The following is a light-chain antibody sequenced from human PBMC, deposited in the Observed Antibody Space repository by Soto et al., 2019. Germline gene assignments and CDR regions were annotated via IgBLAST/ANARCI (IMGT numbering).Light chain of an antibody. CDR2: GAS. J-gene: IGKJ2*01. CDR1: QSVSSN. CDR3: QQYNNWPHT. Sequence: PGERATLSCRASQSVSSNLAWYQQKPGQAPRLLIYGASTRATGIPARFSGSGSGTEFTLTISSLQSEDFAVYYCQQYNNWPHTFGQGTKVDIK. V-gene: IGKV3-15*01.